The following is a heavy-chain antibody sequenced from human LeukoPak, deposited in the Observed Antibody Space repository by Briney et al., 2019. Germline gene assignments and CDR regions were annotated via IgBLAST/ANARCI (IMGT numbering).Heavy chain of an antibody. D-gene: IGHD3-22*01. J-gene: IGHJ4*02. CDR3: ARRGSSGYY. CDR2: IYYSGST. CDR1: GGSISSSSYY. Sequence: SETLSLTCTVSGGSISSSSYYWGWIRQPPGKGLEWIGSIYYSGSTYYNPSLKSRVTISVDASKNQFSLKLSSVTAADTAVYYCARRGSSGYYWGQGTLATVSS. V-gene: IGHV4-39*01.